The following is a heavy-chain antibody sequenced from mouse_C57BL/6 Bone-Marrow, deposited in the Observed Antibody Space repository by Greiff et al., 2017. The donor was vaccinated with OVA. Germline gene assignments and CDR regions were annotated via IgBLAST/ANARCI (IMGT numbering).Heavy chain of an antibody. CDR2: ISSGGSYT. CDR3: ARHGKGFAY. J-gene: IGHJ3*01. V-gene: IGHV5-6*01. CDR1: GFTFSSYG. D-gene: IGHD2-1*01. Sequence: EVKLVESGGDLVKPGGSLKLSCAASGFTFSSYGMSWVRQTPDKRLEWVATISSGGSYTYYPDSVKGRFTISRDNAKNTLYLQMSSLKSEDTAMYYFARHGKGFAYWGQGTLVTVSA.